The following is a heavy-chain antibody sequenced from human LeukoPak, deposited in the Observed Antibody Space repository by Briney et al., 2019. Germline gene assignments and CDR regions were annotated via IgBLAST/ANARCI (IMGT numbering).Heavy chain of an antibody. CDR1: GFTFSNYD. V-gene: IGHV3-33*01. CDR3: ARQMSVFGGGDWLDP. J-gene: IGHJ5*02. D-gene: IGHD2-15*01. CDR2: IWSDGSNE. Sequence: GGSLRLSCAASGFTFSNYDMHWVRQAPGKGPEWVAVIWSDGSNEYSTDSLKGRFTISRDNSKNTLYLQMNSLRAEDTAVYYCARQMSVFGGGDWLDPWGQGTLVTVSS.